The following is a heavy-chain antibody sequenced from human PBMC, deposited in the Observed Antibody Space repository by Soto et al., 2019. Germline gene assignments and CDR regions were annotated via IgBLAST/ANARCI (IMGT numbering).Heavy chain of an antibody. CDR3: ARPHYDFWSGYYGGAPDAFDI. CDR1: GGSFSGYY. J-gene: IGHJ3*02. V-gene: IGHV4-34*01. CDR2: INYSGST. D-gene: IGHD3-3*01. Sequence: SETLSLTCAVYGGSFSGYYWSWIRQPPGKGQEWIGKINYSGSTNYNPSLKSRVTISVDTSKNQFSLKLSSVTAADTAVYYCARPHYDFWSGYYGGAPDAFDIWGQGTMVTVSS.